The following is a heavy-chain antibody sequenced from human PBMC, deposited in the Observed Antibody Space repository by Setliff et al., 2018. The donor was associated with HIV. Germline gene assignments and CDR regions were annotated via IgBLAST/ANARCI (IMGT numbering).Heavy chain of an antibody. CDR1: GDSMTSGSFY. CDR3: ARRTFGSGRFDP. CDR2: VHSTLST. Sequence: PSETLSLTCTVSGDSMTSGSFYWSWVRQPAGKGLEWIGQVHSTLSTNYNPSLKSRLSISADTSKNQLSLNLRFVTAADTALYYCARRTFGSGRFDPWGQGTPVTVSS. J-gene: IGHJ5*02. D-gene: IGHD6-19*01. V-gene: IGHV4-61*09.